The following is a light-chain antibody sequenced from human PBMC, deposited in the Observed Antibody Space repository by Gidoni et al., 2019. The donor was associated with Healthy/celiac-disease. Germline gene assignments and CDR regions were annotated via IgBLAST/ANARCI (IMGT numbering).Light chain of an antibody. J-gene: IGKJ3*01. CDR2: WAS. CDR3: QHYYSTPFT. CDR1: QSVLYSSNNKNY. Sequence: DIVMTQSPDSLAASLGERATINCKSSQSVLYSSNNKNYLAWYQQKPGQPPKLLMYWASTRESGVPDRFSGSGSGTDFTLTISSLQAEDVAVYYCQHYYSTPFTFGPGTKVDIK. V-gene: IGKV4-1*01.